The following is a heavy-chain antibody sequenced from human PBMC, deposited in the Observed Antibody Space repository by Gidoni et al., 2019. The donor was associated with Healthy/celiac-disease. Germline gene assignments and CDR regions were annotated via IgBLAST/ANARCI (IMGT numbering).Heavy chain of an antibody. V-gene: IGHV3-30-3*01. D-gene: IGHD6-19*01. J-gene: IGHJ6*02. CDR3: ARAVADNYYYYGMDV. Sequence: QVQPVEAGGGVVQPGRYLGPASADCGFTCGSYAMHWVRPAPGKGLEWVAVISYDGSNKYYADSVKGRFTISRDNSKNTLYLQMNSLRAEDTAVYYCARAVADNYYYYGMDVWGQGTTVTVSS. CDR1: GFTCGSYA. CDR2: ISYDGSNK.